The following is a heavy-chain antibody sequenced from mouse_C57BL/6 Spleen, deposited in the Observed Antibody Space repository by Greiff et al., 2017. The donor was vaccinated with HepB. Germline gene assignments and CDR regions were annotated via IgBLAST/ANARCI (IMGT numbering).Heavy chain of an antibody. J-gene: IGHJ3*01. D-gene: IGHD2-4*01. V-gene: IGHV1-59*01. CDR1: GYTFTSYW. CDR2: IDPSDSYT. Sequence: VQLQQPGAELVRPGTSVKLSCKASGYTFTSYWMHWVKQRPGQGLEWIGVIDPSDSYTNYNQKFKGKATLTVDTSSSTAYMQLSSLTSEDSAVYYCAIYYDYDKEFAYWGQGTLVTVSA. CDR3: AIYYDYDKEFAY.